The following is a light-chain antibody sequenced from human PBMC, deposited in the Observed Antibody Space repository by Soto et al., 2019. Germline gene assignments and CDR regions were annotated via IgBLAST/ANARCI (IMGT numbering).Light chain of an antibody. CDR3: QHYARWPLT. Sequence: QLTQSPSSLSASVGDRVTITCRASQGIASYLAWYQQKPGQAPNLLIYAASTLQSGVPSRFSGSGSGTDFTLTISSLQSEDFAVYYCQHYARWPLTFGGGTKV. J-gene: IGKJ4*01. V-gene: IGKV1-9*01. CDR2: AAS. CDR1: QGIASY.